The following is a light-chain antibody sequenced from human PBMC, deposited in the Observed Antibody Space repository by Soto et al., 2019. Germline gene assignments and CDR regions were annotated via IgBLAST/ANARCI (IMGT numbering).Light chain of an antibody. CDR1: SSNIGAGYD. CDR3: QSYDSSLSGVV. Sequence: QSVLTQPPSVSGAPGPRVTISCTGSSSNIGAGYDVHWYQQLPGTAPKLLIYGNSNRPSGVPDRFSGSKSGTSASLAITGLQAEDEADCYCQSYDSSLSGVVFGGGTKLTVL. J-gene: IGLJ2*01. CDR2: GNS. V-gene: IGLV1-40*01.